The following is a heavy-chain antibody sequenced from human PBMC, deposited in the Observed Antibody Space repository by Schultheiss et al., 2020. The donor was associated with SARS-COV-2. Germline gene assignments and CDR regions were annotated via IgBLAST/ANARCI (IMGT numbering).Heavy chain of an antibody. D-gene: IGHD4-17*01. Sequence: ASVKVSCKASGYTFTSYGISWVRQAPGQGLEWMGGIIPIFGTANYAQKLQGRVTMTTDTSTSTAYMELRSLRSDDTAVYYCARANGDYPRDWGQGTLVTVSS. J-gene: IGHJ4*02. CDR2: IIPIFGTA. CDR3: ARANGDYPRD. CDR1: GYTFTSYG. V-gene: IGHV1-18*01.